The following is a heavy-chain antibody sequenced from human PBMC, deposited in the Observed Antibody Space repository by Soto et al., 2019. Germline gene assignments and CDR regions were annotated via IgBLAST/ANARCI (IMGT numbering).Heavy chain of an antibody. J-gene: IGHJ3*02. Sequence: SETLSLTCTVSGGSINNYYWSWIRQPPGKGLEWIGYIYSSGSTTYNPSLRSRVSISLDRSKSQFSLKLSSVTAADTAVYYCARDSSDYYGSGPPPLDMWGQGTMVTVSS. CDR3: ARDSSDYYGSGPPPLDM. V-gene: IGHV4-59*12. CDR1: GGSINNYY. CDR2: IYSSGST. D-gene: IGHD3-10*01.